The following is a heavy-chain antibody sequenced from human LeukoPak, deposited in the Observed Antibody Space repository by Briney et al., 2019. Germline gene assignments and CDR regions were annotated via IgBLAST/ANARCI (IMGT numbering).Heavy chain of an antibody. Sequence: GGSLRLSCTASGFTFGDYAMSWVRQAPGKGLEWVGFMRSKAYGGTTEYAASVKGRFTISRDDSKSIAYLQMNSLKTEDTAVYYCTRDRTSSWYLFGYWGQGTLVTVSS. D-gene: IGHD6-13*01. V-gene: IGHV3-49*04. J-gene: IGHJ4*02. CDR3: TRDRTSSWYLFGY. CDR1: GFTFGDYA. CDR2: MRSKAYGGTT.